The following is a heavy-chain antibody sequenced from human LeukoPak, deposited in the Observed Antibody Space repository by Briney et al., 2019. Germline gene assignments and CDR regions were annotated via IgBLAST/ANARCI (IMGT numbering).Heavy chain of an antibody. Sequence: GGSLRLSCVASGLTFSSYVMSWVRQAPGKGLEWVSGIGGSGGSTYYADSVKGRFTISRDNSKNTLYVQMNSLRAADTAVYYCALGLRYCSSTSCYPYAFDIWGQGTMVTVSS. CDR2: IGGSGGST. CDR1: GLTFSSYV. V-gene: IGHV3-23*01. D-gene: IGHD2-2*01. J-gene: IGHJ3*02. CDR3: ALGLRYCSSTSCYPYAFDI.